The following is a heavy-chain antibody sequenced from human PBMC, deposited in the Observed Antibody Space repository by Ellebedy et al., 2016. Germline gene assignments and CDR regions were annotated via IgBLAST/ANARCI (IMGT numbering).Heavy chain of an antibody. V-gene: IGHV1-18*01. Sequence: ASVKVSCXASGYSYNTYGINWVRQAPGQGLEWMGWISADNGNTNYAEKLQGRVTMTTDTSTSTAYMELRTLRSDDTAVYYCARTIGYGGNSCDYWGQGTLVTVSS. CDR1: GYSYNTYG. D-gene: IGHD2-15*01. J-gene: IGHJ4*02. CDR2: ISADNGNT. CDR3: ARTIGYGGNSCDY.